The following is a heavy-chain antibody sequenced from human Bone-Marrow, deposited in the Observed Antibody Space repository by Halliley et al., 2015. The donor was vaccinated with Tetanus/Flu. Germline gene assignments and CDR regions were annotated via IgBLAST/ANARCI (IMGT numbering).Heavy chain of an antibody. Sequence: QLVQSGAEVKKPGSSVKVSCKVSGDLFGSYGLNWVRQAPGGGLEWMGGLIPIFGTPIYAHKFQGRVTISAERYTSTGYMELNSLNSDDTALYFCARGSGYCNGDNCPQGYYAMDFWGQGTTVTVS. CDR3: ARGSGYCNGDNCPQGYYAMDF. CDR1: GDLFGSYG. J-gene: IGHJ6*02. V-gene: IGHV1-69*06. D-gene: IGHD2-15*01. CDR2: LIPIFGTP.